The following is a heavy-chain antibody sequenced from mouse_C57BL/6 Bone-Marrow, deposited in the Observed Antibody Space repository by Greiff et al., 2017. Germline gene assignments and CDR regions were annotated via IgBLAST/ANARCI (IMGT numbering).Heavy chain of an antibody. J-gene: IGHJ3*01. CDR1: GFSLTSYG. CDR3: ATLVATPWFAY. CDR2: IWRGGST. D-gene: IGHD1-1*01. V-gene: IGHV2-5*01. Sequence: QVQLQQSGPGLVQPSQSLSITCTVSGFSLTSYGVHWVRQSPGKGLEWLGVIWRGGSTDYNAAFMSRLGITKDNSKSQVFFKMNSLQADDTAIYYCATLVATPWFAYWGQGTLVTVPA.